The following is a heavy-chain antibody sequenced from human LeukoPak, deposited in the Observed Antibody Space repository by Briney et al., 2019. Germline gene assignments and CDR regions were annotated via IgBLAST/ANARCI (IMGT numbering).Heavy chain of an antibody. J-gene: IGHJ4*02. CDR2: ISAYNGNT. Sequence: ASVKVSCKASGYTFTSYGISWVRQAPGQGLEWMGWISAYNGNTNYAQKLQGRVTMTTDTSTSTAYMELRSLRSDDTAVYHCAREESVVATGITGDYWDQGTLVTVSS. D-gene: IGHD5-12*01. CDR1: GYTFTSYG. V-gene: IGHV1-18*01. CDR3: AREESVVATGITGDY.